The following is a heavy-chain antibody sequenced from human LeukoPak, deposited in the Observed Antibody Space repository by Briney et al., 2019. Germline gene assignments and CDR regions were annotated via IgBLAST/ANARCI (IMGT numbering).Heavy chain of an antibody. V-gene: IGHV3-21*04. Sequence: GGSLRLSCAASGFTFSSYSMNWVRQAPGKGLEWVSSISSSSSYIYYADSVKGRFTISRDNAKNSLYLQMSSLRAGDTAVYYCAKSSYYDSSGYYREYYFDYWGQGTLVTVSS. CDR2: ISSSSSYI. CDR1: GFTFSSYS. CDR3: AKSSYYDSSGYYREYYFDY. J-gene: IGHJ4*02. D-gene: IGHD3-22*01.